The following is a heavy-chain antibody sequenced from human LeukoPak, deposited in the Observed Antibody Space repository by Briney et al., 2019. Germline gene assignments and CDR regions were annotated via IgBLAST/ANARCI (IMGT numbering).Heavy chain of an antibody. CDR3: ASYSGSYPRSFDY. J-gene: IGHJ4*02. D-gene: IGHD1-26*01. V-gene: IGHV1-18*01. Sequence: ASVKVSCKAPGYSFASYAISWVRQAPGQGLEWMGWISADSGKTDYAQKFQGRVTMTTDTSTSTAYMELRSLRSDDTAVYYCASYSGSYPRSFDYWGQGTLVTVSS. CDR2: ISADSGKT. CDR1: GYSFASYA.